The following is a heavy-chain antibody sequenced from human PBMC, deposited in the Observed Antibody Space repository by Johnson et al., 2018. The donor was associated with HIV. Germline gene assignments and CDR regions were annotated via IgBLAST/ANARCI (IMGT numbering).Heavy chain of an antibody. Sequence: MQLVESGGGLVQPGGSLRLSCAASGFTVSGSYMTWVRQAPGKGLEWVSVIYSGGDTYYADSMRGRLTISRDNSKNTVYLQMNSLRAEDTAVYYCAREGASAVRYSSSWYGHDAFDIWGQGTMVTVSS. CDR2: IYSGGDT. CDR3: AREGASAVRYSSSWYGHDAFDI. CDR1: GFTVSGSY. V-gene: IGHV3-66*01. D-gene: IGHD6-13*01. J-gene: IGHJ3*02.